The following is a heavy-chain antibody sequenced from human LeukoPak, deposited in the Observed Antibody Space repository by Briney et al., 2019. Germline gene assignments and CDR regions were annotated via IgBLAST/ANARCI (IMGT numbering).Heavy chain of an antibody. CDR3: ARRIVATIWDYYFDY. Sequence: ASVKVSCKASGYTFTSYYMHWVRQAPGQGLEWMGIINPSGGSTSYAQKFQGRVTMTRDTSTSTVYMELSSLRSEDTAVYYCARRIVATIWDYYFDYWGQGTLVTVSS. D-gene: IGHD5-12*01. J-gene: IGHJ4*02. V-gene: IGHV1-46*01. CDR2: INPSGGST. CDR1: GYTFTSYY.